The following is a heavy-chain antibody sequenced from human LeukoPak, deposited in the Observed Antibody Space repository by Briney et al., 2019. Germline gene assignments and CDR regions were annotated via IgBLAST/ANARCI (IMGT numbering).Heavy chain of an antibody. D-gene: IGHD3-3*02. CDR2: ISGSGGST. CDR1: GFTFSSYA. Sequence: GGSLRLSCAASGFTFSSYAMSWVRQAPGKGLEWVSAISGSGGSTYYADSVKGRFTISRDNSKNTLYLQMNSLRAEDTAVYYCAKDHPHFWSGYYTFLSTYGMDVWGQGTTVTVSS. V-gene: IGHV3-23*01. J-gene: IGHJ6*02. CDR3: AKDHPHFWSGYYTFLSTYGMDV.